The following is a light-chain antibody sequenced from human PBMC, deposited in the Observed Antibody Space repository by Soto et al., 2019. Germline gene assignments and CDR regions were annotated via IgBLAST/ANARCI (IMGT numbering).Light chain of an antibody. V-gene: IGKV3-20*01. CDR2: AAS. CDR3: QQYGSSLFT. J-gene: IGKJ3*01. Sequence: EIVLTQSPGTLSLSPGERATLSCRASQSVGTSYLAWYQQKPGQAPRLLIYAASSRATGIPDRFTGSGSGTDFALTISRLEPEDFAVYFCQQYGSSLFTFGPGTKVDFK. CDR1: QSVGTSY.